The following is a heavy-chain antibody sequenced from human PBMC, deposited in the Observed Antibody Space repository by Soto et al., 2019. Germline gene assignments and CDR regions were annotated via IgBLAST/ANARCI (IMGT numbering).Heavy chain of an antibody. V-gene: IGHV4-39*01. CDR3: ARQASGYYYGWFDP. CDR1: GGSILDSTYY. J-gene: IGHJ5*02. D-gene: IGHD3-22*01. CDR2: IFYSGGT. Sequence: PSETLSLTCTVSGGSILDSTYYWAWIRQSPGKGLEWIGTIFYSGGTFYTPSLKSRVTMSVDTSNNQFSLKLSSVTAADTALYYCARQASGYYYGWFDPWGQGTLVTVSS.